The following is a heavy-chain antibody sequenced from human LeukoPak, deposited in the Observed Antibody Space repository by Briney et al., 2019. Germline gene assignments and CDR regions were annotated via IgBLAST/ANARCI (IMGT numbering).Heavy chain of an antibody. J-gene: IGHJ5*02. CDR1: GFTFSSYA. CDR2: IYYSGST. D-gene: IGHD3-3*01. V-gene: IGHV4-59*01. CDR3: ARHTFWSGYHPFDP. Sequence: LRLSCAASGFTFSSYAMSWIRQPPGKGLEWIGYIYYSGSTNYNPSLKSRVTISVDTSKNQFSLKLSSVTAADTAVYYCARHTFWSGYHPFDPWGQGTLVTVSS.